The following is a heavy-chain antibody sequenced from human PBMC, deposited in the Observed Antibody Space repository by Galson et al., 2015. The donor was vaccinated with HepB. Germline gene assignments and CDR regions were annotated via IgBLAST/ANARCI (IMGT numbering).Heavy chain of an antibody. Sequence: SLRLSCAASGFTFSSHAIHWVRQAPGKGLEWVSGISTTSSYIYYADSVKGRFTISRDNAKNSLFLQMNSLRAEDTAVYYCVRLSIGRSDFDYWGQGTLVTVSS. D-gene: IGHD2-21*01. CDR2: ISTTSSYI. J-gene: IGHJ4*02. CDR3: VRLSIGRSDFDY. V-gene: IGHV3-21*01. CDR1: GFTFSSHA.